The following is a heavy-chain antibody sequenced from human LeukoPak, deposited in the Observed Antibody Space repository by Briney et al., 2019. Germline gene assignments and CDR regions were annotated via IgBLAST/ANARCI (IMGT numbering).Heavy chain of an antibody. CDR1: GGSISSGYY. CDR3: ARRGYSYGFVDY. Sequence: PSETLSLTCTVSGGSISSGYYWGWIRQPPGKGLEWIGSIYHSGSTNYNPSLKSRVTISVDKSKNQFSLKLSSVTAADTAVYYCARRGYSYGFVDYWGQGTLVTVSS. CDR2: IYHSGST. V-gene: IGHV4-38-2*02. D-gene: IGHD5-18*01. J-gene: IGHJ4*02.